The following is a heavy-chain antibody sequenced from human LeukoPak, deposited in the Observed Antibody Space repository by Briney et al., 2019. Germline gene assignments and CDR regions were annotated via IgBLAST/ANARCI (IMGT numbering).Heavy chain of an antibody. J-gene: IGHJ4*02. CDR1: GFTFSSYA. CDR2: ISYDGSNK. V-gene: IGHV3-30-3*01. D-gene: IGHD6-19*01. CDR3: ARDPGGWYERSFDY. Sequence: PGGSLRLSCPASGFTFSSYAMQWVRQAPGRGRGWVAVISYDGSNKYYADSAKGPFTISRDNSKNTMHMQLKSLKAEDTAVYHCARDPGGWYERSFDYWGQGGLVTVSS.